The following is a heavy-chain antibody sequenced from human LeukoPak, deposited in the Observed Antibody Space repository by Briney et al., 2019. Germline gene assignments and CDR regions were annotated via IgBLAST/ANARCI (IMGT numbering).Heavy chain of an antibody. D-gene: IGHD3-16*01. CDR1: GGSISSHY. V-gene: IGHV4-59*08. CDR3: GRHGGSYGARFDP. J-gene: IGHJ5*02. Sequence: SDTPSLHCSVSGGSISSHYRSWLRQPPGRGLEWSGYISYRGSTNYSPPPKGRIHLSVDTSKKQLLPALGSVNAADQGCFYCGRHGGSYGARFDPRGQGSLVTVSS. CDR2: ISYRGST.